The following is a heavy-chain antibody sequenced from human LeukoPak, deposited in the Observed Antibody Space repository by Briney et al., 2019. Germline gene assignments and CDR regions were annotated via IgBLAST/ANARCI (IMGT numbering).Heavy chain of an antibody. CDR1: GFTFSSYS. CDR2: ISSSGSYI. Sequence: PGGSLRLSCAASGFTFSSYSMNWVRQAPGKGLEWVSSISSSGSYIYYADSVKGRFTISRDNAKNSLYLQMNSLRAEDTAVYYCAGHITGTPRFYWGQGTLVTVSS. V-gene: IGHV3-21*01. D-gene: IGHD1-7*01. CDR3: AGHITGTPRFY. J-gene: IGHJ4*02.